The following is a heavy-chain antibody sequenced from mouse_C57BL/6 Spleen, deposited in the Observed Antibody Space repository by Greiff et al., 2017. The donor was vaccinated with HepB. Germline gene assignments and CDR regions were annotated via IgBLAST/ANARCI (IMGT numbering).Heavy chain of an antibody. CDR3: ARNGYYSNYEEYAMDY. D-gene: IGHD2-5*01. CDR1: GYTFTSYT. V-gene: IGHV1-4*01. CDR2: INPSSGYT. Sequence: QVQLKQSGAELARPGASVKMSCKASGYTFTSYTMHWVKQRPGQGLEWIGYINPSSGYTKYNQKFKDKATLTADKSSSTAYMQLSSLTSEDSAVYYCARNGYYSNYEEYAMDYWGQGTSVTVSS. J-gene: IGHJ4*01.